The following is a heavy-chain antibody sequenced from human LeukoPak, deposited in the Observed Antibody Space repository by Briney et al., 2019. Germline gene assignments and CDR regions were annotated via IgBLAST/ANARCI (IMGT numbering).Heavy chain of an antibody. V-gene: IGHV3-21*01. CDR2: ISSSSSYI. CDR3: ARHPGGSGSYSDY. CDR1: GFTFSSYS. J-gene: IGHJ4*02. Sequence: GGSLRLSCAASGFTFSSYSMNWVRQAPGKGLEWVSSISSSSSYIYYADSVKGRFTISRDNAKNSLYLQMNSLRAEDTAVYYCARHPGGSGSYSDYWGQGTLVTVSS. D-gene: IGHD1-26*01.